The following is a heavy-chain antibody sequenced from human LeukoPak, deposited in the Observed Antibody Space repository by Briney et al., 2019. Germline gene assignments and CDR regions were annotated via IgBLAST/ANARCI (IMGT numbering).Heavy chain of an antibody. Sequence: KASGTLSLTCTVSGGSISSGGYYWSWIRQHPGKGLEWIGYIYYSGSTYYNPSLKSRVTISVDTSKNQFSLKLSSVTAADTAVYYCARGEWAYGPNWFDPWGQGTLVTVSS. CDR1: GGSISSGGYY. CDR3: ARGEWAYGPNWFDP. D-gene: IGHD1-26*01. CDR2: IYYSGST. V-gene: IGHV4-31*03. J-gene: IGHJ5*02.